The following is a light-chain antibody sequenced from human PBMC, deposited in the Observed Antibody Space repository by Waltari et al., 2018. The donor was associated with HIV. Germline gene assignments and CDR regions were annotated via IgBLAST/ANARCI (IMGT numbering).Light chain of an antibody. CDR2: DGS. Sequence: DIQMTQSPSYVSASVGDRVTITCRASQNIDYWLVWYQQTPGKAPKLLMYDGSTLQNGAPLRFVGSGSGTDFTLTIKSLQPEDFVTYYCQQAYSFPFTFGPGTKVEFK. CDR1: QNIDYW. J-gene: IGKJ3*01. CDR3: QQAYSFPFT. V-gene: IGKV1-12*01.